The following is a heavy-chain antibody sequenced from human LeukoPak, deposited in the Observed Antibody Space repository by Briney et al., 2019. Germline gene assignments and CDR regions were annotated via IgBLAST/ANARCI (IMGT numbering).Heavy chain of an antibody. J-gene: IGHJ4*02. D-gene: IGHD6-13*01. CDR1: GFTFSSYG. CDR2: ISYDGSNK. CDR3: AKALSSSWPSFDY. V-gene: IGHV3-30*18. Sequence: GRSLRLSCAASGFTFSSYGMHWVRQAPGKGLEWVAVISYDGSNKYYADSVKGRFTISRDNSKNTLYLQMNRLRAEDTAVYYCAKALSSSWPSFDYWGQGTLVTVSS.